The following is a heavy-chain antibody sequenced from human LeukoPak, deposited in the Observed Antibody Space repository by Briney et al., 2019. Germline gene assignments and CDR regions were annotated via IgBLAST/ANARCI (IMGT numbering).Heavy chain of an antibody. V-gene: IGHV3-30*02. D-gene: IGHD3-10*01. CDR2: IRYDGSNK. CDR1: GFTFSSYG. CDR3: AYAAQDGSGSYFLQH. J-gene: IGHJ1*01. Sequence: GGSLRLSCAASGFTFSSYGMHWVRQAPGKGLESVAFIRYDGSNKYYADSVKGRFTISRDNSNNALYLHMNSLSAEATAVHYCAYAAQDGSGSYFLQHWGQGTLVTVSS.